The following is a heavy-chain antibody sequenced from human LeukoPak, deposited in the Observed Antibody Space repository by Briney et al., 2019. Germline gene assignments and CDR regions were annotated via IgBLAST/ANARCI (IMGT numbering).Heavy chain of an antibody. D-gene: IGHD6-13*01. Sequence: PGGSLRLSCAASGFTVSSNYMSWVRQAPGKGLEWVSVIYSGGSTYYADSVKGRFTISRGNSKNTLYLQMNSLRAEDTAVYYCARDPGDGIAASDAFDIWGQGTMVTVSS. CDR1: GFTVSSNY. J-gene: IGHJ3*02. CDR2: IYSGGST. V-gene: IGHV3-53*05. CDR3: ARDPGDGIAASDAFDI.